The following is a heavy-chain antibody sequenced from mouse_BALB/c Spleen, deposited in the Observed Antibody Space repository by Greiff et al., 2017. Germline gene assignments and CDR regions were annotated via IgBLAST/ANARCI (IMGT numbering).Heavy chain of an antibody. D-gene: IGHD1-1*01. V-gene: IGHV14-4*02. J-gene: IGHJ4*01. CDR1: GFHIKDYY. Sequence: EVQLQQSGAELVRSGASVKLSCTASGFHIKDYYMHWVKQRPEQGLEWIGWIEPENGDTEYAPKFQGKATMTADTSSNTAYLQLSSLTSEDTAVYYCTYGSSPLYAMDYWGQGTSVTGSS. CDR3: TYGSSPLYAMDY. CDR2: IEPENGDT.